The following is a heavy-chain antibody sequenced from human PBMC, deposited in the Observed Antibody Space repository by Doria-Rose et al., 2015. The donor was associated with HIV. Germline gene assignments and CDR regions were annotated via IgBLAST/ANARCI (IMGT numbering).Heavy chain of an antibody. V-gene: IGHV2-26*01. J-gene: IGHJ4*02. CDR1: GVSLSSPGMG. CDR3: ARIKSSRWYHKYYFDF. D-gene: IGHD6-13*01. CDR2: IFSDDER. Sequence: QITLMESGPVLVKPAVTLTLTCTVSGVSLSSPGMGVSWIRQPPGKALEWLANIFSDDERSYKTSLKSRLTISRGTSKCQVVLTMTDMDPVDTATYYCARIKSSRWYHKYYFDFWGQGTLVIVSA.